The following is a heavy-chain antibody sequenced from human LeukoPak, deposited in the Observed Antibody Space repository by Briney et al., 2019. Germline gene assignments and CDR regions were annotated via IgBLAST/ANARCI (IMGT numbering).Heavy chain of an antibody. J-gene: IGHJ4*02. CDR1: GGSITKNGYY. D-gene: IGHD6-19*01. CDR3: CGSGWFAGPFGY. V-gene: IGHV4-39*07. CDR2: MHYSGST. Sequence: PSETVSLTCSVSGGSITKNGYYWGWLRQSPETGLEWIGSMHYSGSTYYNPSLNSRVTISVDTSKNQFSLKLTSVTAADTAVYYCCGSGWFAGPFGYWGQGALVTVSS.